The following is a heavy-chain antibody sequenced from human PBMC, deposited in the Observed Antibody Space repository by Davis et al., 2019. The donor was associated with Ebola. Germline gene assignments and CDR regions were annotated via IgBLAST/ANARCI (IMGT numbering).Heavy chain of an antibody. Sequence: PSETLSLTCTVSGGSISSSSYYWGWIRQPPGKGLEWIGSIYYSGSTYYNPSLKSRVTISVDTSKNQFSLKLSSVTAADTAVYYCARAGSYDYIWGRWGQGTLVTVSS. D-gene: IGHD3-16*01. CDR1: GGSISSSSYY. CDR3: ARAGSYDYIWGR. CDR2: IYYSGST. J-gene: IGHJ4*02. V-gene: IGHV4-39*01.